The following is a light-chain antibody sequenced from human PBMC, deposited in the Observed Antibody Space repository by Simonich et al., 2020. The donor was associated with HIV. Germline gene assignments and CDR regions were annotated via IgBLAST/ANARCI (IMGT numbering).Light chain of an antibody. J-gene: IGLJ1*01. CDR1: SSDVGSYNL. CDR2: EGS. Sequence: QSALTQPASVSGSPGQSITISCTGTSSDVGSYNLVSWYQQHPGKAPKLMIYEGSKRPSGVSNRFSGSKSGNTASLTISGLQAEDEAEYYCCSYAGSYTYVFGTGTKVTVL. CDR3: CSYAGSYTYV. V-gene: IGLV2-23*01.